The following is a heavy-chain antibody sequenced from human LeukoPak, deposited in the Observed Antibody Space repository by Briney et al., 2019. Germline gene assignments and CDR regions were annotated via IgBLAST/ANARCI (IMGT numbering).Heavy chain of an antibody. Sequence: GGSLRLSCAASGFTFSSYAMSWVRQAPGKGLEWVSVISGSGGSTYYADSVKGRFTISRDNSKNTLYLQVNSLRAEDTAVYYCATFSGNGFRSGNYWGQGTLVTVSS. CDR1: GFTFSSYA. CDR2: ISGSGGST. CDR3: ATFSGNGFRSGNY. J-gene: IGHJ4*02. D-gene: IGHD4-23*01. V-gene: IGHV3-23*01.